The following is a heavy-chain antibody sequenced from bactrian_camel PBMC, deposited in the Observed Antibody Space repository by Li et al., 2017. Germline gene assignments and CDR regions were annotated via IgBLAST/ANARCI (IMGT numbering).Heavy chain of an antibody. CDR3: AADPGVCDYSLARPPPKYAFGY. CDR2: IDDDGST. V-gene: IGHV3S53*01. D-gene: IGHD4*01. CDR1: GHTSSNYC. Sequence: HVQLVESGGGSVLTGGSLRLSCVVSGHTSSNYCMAWFRQAPGLEREGIASIDDDGSTSYSDSVNGRFTISSDNAKRSVYLEMNALKPEDTAMYYCAADPGVCDYSLARPPPKYAFGYWGQGTQVTVS. J-gene: IGHJ6*01.